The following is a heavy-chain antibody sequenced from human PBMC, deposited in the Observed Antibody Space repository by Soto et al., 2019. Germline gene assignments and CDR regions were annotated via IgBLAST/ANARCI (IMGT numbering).Heavy chain of an antibody. CDR2: ISISGTT. CDR1: GASIRNYY. Sequence: PSETLSLTCTVSGASIRNYYWNWVRQPAGKGLEWIGRISISGTTNYSPSFQGQVTISADKSISTAYLQWSSLKASDTAMYYCARPLYGSGSYSDYWGQGTLVTVSS. V-gene: IGHV4-4*07. CDR3: ARPLYGSGSYSDY. J-gene: IGHJ4*02. D-gene: IGHD3-10*01.